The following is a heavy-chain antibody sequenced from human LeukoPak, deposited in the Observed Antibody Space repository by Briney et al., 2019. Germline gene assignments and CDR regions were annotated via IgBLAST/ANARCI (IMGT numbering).Heavy chain of an antibody. V-gene: IGHV4-59*01. J-gene: IGHJ4*02. CDR3: ARLGPDCDILAGSPYYFDY. Sequence: PSETLSLTCTVSGGSISSYYWSWIRQPPGKGLEWIGYIFYSGSTNYNPSLKSRITISVDTSKNQFSLRLSSVTAADTAVYYCARLGPDCDILAGSPYYFDYWGQGTLVTVSS. CDR2: IFYSGST. CDR1: GGSISSYY. D-gene: IGHD3-9*01.